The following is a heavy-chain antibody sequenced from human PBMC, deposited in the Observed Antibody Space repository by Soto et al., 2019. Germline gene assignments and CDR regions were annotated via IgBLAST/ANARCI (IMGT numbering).Heavy chain of an antibody. D-gene: IGHD3-9*01. J-gene: IGHJ6*03. CDR2: INAGNGNT. Sequence: GASVKVSCKASGYTFTSYAMHWVRQAPGQRLEWMGWINAGNGNTKYSQKFQGRVTITRDTSASTAYMELSSLRSEDTAVYYCARVLSCYYYMDVWGKGTTVTVSS. V-gene: IGHV1-3*01. CDR3: ARVLSCYYYMDV. CDR1: GYTFTSYA.